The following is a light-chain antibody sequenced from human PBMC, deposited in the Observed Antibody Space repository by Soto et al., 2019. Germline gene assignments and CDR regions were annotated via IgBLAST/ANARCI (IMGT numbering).Light chain of an antibody. Sequence: QSVLTQPPSASGSPGQSVTISCTGTSGDVGGYNYVSWYQQHPGKAPKLMIFEVSERPSGVPDRFSASKSGNTASLTVSRLQAEDEADYYCSSYAGSNNYVFGTGTKVTVL. V-gene: IGLV2-8*01. CDR1: SGDVGGYNY. CDR2: EVS. CDR3: SSYAGSNNYV. J-gene: IGLJ1*01.